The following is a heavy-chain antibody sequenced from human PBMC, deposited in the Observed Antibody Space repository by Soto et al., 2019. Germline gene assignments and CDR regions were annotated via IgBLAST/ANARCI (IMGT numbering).Heavy chain of an antibody. V-gene: IGHV3-23*01. CDR2: ISGSGGST. CDR3: AKDKAKNGYNSFDY. Sequence: AGGSLRLSCAASGFTFSNYAMSWVRQAPGKGLEWVSGISGSGGSTYYADSVKGQFTLSRDNSKNTLYLQMNGLRAEDTAVYYCAKDKAKNGYNSFDYWGQGTLVTVSS. CDR1: GFTFSNYA. D-gene: IGHD5-12*01. J-gene: IGHJ4*02.